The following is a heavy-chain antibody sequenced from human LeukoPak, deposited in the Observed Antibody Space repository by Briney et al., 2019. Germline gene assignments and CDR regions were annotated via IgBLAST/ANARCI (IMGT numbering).Heavy chain of an antibody. CDR1: GFTFRNYA. CDR3: ARGSSPSGTYPHDY. CDR2: IAYDATHK. V-gene: IGHV3-30*04. Sequence: GGSLSLSCAASGFTFRNYAMHWVRQAPGKGLEWAAGIAYDATHKVYADSVKGRFTISRDNSKNTVYLQMDSLTTEDTAVYYCARGSSPSGTYPHDYWGQGTLVTVSS. D-gene: IGHD1-26*01. J-gene: IGHJ4*02.